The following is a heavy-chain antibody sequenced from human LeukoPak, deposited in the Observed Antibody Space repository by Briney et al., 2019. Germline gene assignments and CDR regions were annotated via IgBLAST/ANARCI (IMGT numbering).Heavy chain of an antibody. J-gene: IGHJ4*02. CDR3: ARSQIYSSGWYCSY. V-gene: IGHV3-48*01. CDR2: ISSSSSTI. CDR1: GFTFSSYW. Sequence: GGSLRLSCAASGFTFSSYWMSWVRQAPGKGLEWVSYISSSSSTIYYADSVKGRFTISRDNAKNSLYLQMNSLRAEDTAVYYCARSQIYSSGWYCSYWGQGTLVTVSS. D-gene: IGHD6-19*01.